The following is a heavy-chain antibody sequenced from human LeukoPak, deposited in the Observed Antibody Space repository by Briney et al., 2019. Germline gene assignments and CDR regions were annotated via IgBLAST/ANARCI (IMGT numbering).Heavy chain of an antibody. CDR3: ATSNGYYLY. V-gene: IGHV1-24*01. Sequence: ASVKVSRKVSGYTLSQLSMHWVRQAPGKALEWMGGFDPEDGETIYAQNFQGRETMTEDRSTDTAYRERDSLTSEDTAVYYCATSNGYYLYWGQGTLVTVSS. CDR1: GYTLSQLS. J-gene: IGHJ4*02. D-gene: IGHD3-22*01. CDR2: FDPEDGET.